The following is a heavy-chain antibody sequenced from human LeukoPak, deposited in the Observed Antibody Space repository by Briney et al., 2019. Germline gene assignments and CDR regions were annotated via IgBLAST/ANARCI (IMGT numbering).Heavy chain of an antibody. D-gene: IGHD3-10*01. Sequence: GGSLRLSCAASGFTVSSNYMNWVRQAPGKGLEWVSVIYSGGSTYYADSVKGRFTISRDNSKNTLYLQMNSLRAEDMAVYYCARGSMVRGVVYWGQGTLVTVSS. CDR3: ARGSMVRGVVY. J-gene: IGHJ4*02. CDR2: IYSGGST. V-gene: IGHV3-53*01. CDR1: GFTVSSNY.